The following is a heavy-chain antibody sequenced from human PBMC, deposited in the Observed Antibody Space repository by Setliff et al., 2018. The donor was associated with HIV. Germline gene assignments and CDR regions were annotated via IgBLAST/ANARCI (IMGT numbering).Heavy chain of an antibody. CDR1: GYTMTELP. V-gene: IGHV1-24*01. CDR3: ARAYYDSVWGSHRYRFYYFDY. J-gene: IGHJ4*02. Sequence: ASVKVSCKLSGYTMTELPMHWVRQAPGKGLEWMGGFDPEVGETIYAQKFQGRVTMTEDPSTDTAYMELSSLRSEDTAVYYCARAYYDSVWGSHRYRFYYFDYWGQGSLVTVSS. CDR2: FDPEVGET. D-gene: IGHD3-16*02.